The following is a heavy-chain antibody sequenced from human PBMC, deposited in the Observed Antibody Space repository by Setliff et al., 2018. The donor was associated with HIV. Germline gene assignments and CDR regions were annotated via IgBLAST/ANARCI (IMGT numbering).Heavy chain of an antibody. D-gene: IGHD2-2*01. V-gene: IGHV4-59*01. CDR2: IYNSGYS. CDR3: ARHNCGTTACYGVVV. J-gene: IGHJ3*01. CDR1: GAPISSYY. Sequence: PSETLSLTCKVSGAPISSYYWNWIRQPPGKGLEWIGYIYNSGYSNSKPSLKSRVTMSVDTSKNHVSLKLSSVTAADTAVYYCARHNCGTTACYGVVVWGQGTMVTVSS.